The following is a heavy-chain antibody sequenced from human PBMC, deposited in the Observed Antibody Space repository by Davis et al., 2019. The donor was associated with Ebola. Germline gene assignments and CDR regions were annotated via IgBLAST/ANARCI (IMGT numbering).Heavy chain of an antibody. Sequence: PGGSLRLSCAASRFSFSYFWMSWVRQTPEKGLEWVANINQDGSEQLYVASVKGRFTISRDSAKNSLYLQMNSLRAEDTAVYYCARGGYVDYWGQGTLVTVSS. V-gene: IGHV3-7*01. CDR3: ARGGYVDY. J-gene: IGHJ4*02. CDR2: INQDGSEQ. CDR1: RFSFSYFW.